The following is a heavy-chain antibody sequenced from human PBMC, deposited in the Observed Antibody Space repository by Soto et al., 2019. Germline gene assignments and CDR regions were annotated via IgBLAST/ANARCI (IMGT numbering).Heavy chain of an antibody. Sequence: KPSETLSLTCTVSGGSISSSSYYWGWIRQPPGKGLEWIGSIYYSGSTYYNPSLKSRVTISVDTSKNQFSLKLSSVTAADTAVYYCARGFSSGWYSGYYYYYYGMDVWGQGTTVTVSS. CDR2: IYYSGST. CDR1: GGSISSSSYY. D-gene: IGHD6-19*01. CDR3: ARGFSSGWYSGYYYYYYGMDV. V-gene: IGHV4-39*01. J-gene: IGHJ6*02.